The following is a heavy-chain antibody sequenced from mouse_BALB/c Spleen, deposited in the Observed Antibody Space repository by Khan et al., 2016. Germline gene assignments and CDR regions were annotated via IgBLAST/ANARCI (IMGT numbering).Heavy chain of an antibody. CDR1: GYTFTDYS. CDR2: INTETGEP. Sequence: QIQLVQSGPELKKPGETVKTSCKASGYTFTDYSMHWVKQAPGKGLKWMGWINTETGEPTYADDFKGRFAFSLETSASTAYLQINNLKNEDTATYFCARLITTAWFAYWGQGTLVTVSA. D-gene: IGHD2-4*01. J-gene: IGHJ3*01. CDR3: ARLITTAWFAY. V-gene: IGHV9-2-1*01.